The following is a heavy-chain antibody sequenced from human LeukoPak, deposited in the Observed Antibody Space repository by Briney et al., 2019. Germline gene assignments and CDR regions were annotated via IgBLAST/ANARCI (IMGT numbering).Heavy chain of an antibody. Sequence: PSQTLSLTCTVSGGSISSGGSYWSWIRQHPGKGLGWFGYIYSSGSPYHNPPLQSRVTISVDTSKNQFSLKLSSVTAADTAVYYCARWTPKMATIDYWGQGTLVTVSS. D-gene: IGHD5-24*01. V-gene: IGHV4-31*03. CDR3: ARWTPKMATIDY. CDR1: GGSISSGGSY. CDR2: IYSSGSP. J-gene: IGHJ4*02.